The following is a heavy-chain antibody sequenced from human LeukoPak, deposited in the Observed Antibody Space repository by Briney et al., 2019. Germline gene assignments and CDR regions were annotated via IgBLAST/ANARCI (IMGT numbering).Heavy chain of an antibody. J-gene: IGHJ5*02. CDR3: ARQIAAPGEGWFDP. CDR1: GGSISSSSYY. D-gene: IGHD6-25*01. CDR2: IYYSGST. V-gene: IGHV4-39*01. Sequence: SETLSLTCTVSGGSISSSSYYWGWIRQPPGKGLERIGSIYYSGSTYYNPSLKSRVTISVDTSKNQFSLKLSSVTAADTAVYYCARQIAAPGEGWFDPWGQETLVTVSS.